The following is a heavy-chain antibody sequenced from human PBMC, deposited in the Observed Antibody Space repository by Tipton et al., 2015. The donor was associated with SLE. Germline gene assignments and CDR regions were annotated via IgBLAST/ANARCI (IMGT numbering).Heavy chain of an antibody. CDR3: ARDRRPTYYYDSSGYPYAFDI. CDR1: GGSISSHY. V-gene: IGHV4-30-4*08. Sequence: TLSLTCTVSGGSISSHYWSWIRQPPGKGLEWIGYIYYSGSTYYNPSLKSRVTISVDTSKNQFSLKLSSVTAADTAVYYCARDRRPTYYYDSSGYPYAFDIWGQGTMVTVSS. D-gene: IGHD3-22*01. J-gene: IGHJ3*02. CDR2: IYYSGST.